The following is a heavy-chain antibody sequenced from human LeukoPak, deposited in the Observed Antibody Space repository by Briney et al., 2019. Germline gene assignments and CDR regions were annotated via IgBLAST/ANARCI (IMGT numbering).Heavy chain of an antibody. CDR2: IIPIFGTA. CDR1: GGTFSSYA. CDR3: AGDSGYSNYGNWFDP. Sequence: SVKVSCKASGGTFSSYAISWVRQAPGQGLEWMGGIIPIFGTANYAQKFQGRVTITADESTSTAYMELSSLRSEDTAVYYCAGDSGYSNYGNWFDPWGQGTLVTVSS. V-gene: IGHV1-69*13. J-gene: IGHJ5*02. D-gene: IGHD4-11*01.